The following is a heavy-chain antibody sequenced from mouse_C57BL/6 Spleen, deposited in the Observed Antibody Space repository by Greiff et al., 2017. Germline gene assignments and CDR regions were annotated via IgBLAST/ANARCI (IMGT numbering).Heavy chain of an antibody. D-gene: IGHD1-1*01. J-gene: IGHJ3*01. V-gene: IGHV1-55*01. CDR2: FYPGSGST. CDR1: GYTFTSYW. Sequence: QVQLQQPGAELVKPGASVKMSCKASGYTFTSYWITWVKQRPGQGLEWIGDFYPGSGSTNYNEKFKGKATLTVDTSSSTAYMQLSSLTSEDSAVYYCARSLYYYGSSPFAYWGQGTLVTVSA. CDR3: ARSLYYYGSSPFAY.